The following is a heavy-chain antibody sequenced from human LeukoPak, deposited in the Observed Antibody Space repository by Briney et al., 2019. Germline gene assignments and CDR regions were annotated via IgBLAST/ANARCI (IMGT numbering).Heavy chain of an antibody. CDR2: IYYTGGT. J-gene: IGHJ4*02. D-gene: IGHD5-18*01. CDR3: ASLPGGYSYGYAFDY. CDR1: GGSISSSNYY. Sequence: PSEPLSLTCTVSGGSISSSNYYWGWIRQPPGKGLQWIGYIYYTGGTYYNPSLKSPLTVSVDTSKNQFSLKLSSVTAADTAVYYCASLPGGYSYGYAFDYWGQGTLVTVSS. V-gene: IGHV4-39*01.